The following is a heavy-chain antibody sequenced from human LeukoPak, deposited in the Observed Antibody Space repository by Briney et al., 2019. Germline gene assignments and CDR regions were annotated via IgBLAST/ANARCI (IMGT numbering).Heavy chain of an antibody. Sequence: SETLPLTCTVSGGSISSSSYYWGWIRPPPGQGLEWIGSIYYSGSTYYNPSLKSRVTISVDTSKNQFSLKLSSVTAADTAVYYCARSMVRGVIGVWFDPWGQGTLVTVSS. CDR1: GGSISSSSYY. CDR3: ARSMVRGVIGVWFDP. V-gene: IGHV4-39*01. J-gene: IGHJ5*02. D-gene: IGHD3-10*01. CDR2: IYYSGST.